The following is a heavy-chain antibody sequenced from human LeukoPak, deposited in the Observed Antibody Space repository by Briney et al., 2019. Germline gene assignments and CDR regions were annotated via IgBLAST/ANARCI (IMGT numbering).Heavy chain of an antibody. Sequence: GASVKVSCKASGYTFTGYYIHWVRQAPGQGLEWLGWINPNSGGTTYAQKFQGRVTMTRDTSISTAYMDLSRLTSDDTAEYHCARIIRSYDFWSGPINWFDPWGQGTLVTVSS. CDR3: ARIIRSYDFWSGPINWFDP. D-gene: IGHD3-3*01. V-gene: IGHV1-2*02. CDR1: GYTFTGYY. J-gene: IGHJ5*02. CDR2: INPNSGGT.